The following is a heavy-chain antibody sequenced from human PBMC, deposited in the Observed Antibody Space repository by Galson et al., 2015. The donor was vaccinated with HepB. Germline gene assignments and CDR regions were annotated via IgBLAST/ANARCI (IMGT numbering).Heavy chain of an antibody. CDR1: GFTFSSYW. V-gene: IGHV3-74*01. J-gene: IGHJ4*02. D-gene: IGHD6-13*01. CDR2: INSDGSST. Sequence: SLRLSCAASGFTFSSYWMHWVRHAPGKGLVWVSRINSDGSSTSYADSVKGRFTISRDNAKNTLYLQMNSLRAEDTAVYYCASAFSLPTGIAAAGLFYWGQGTLVTVSS. CDR3: ASAFSLPTGIAAAGLFY.